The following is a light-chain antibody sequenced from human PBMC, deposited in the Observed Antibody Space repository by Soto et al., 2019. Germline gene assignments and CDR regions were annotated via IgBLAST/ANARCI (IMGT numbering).Light chain of an antibody. Sequence: EFVLTQSPATLSLFPGERATLSCGAIRGVSSSYLACYQQKPGLAPRLLIYDASSRATGIPDRFSGSGSGTDFTLTISRLEPEDFAVYYCQQYGSSPYTFGQGTKLEIK. CDR2: DAS. V-gene: IGKV3D-20*01. J-gene: IGKJ2*01. CDR1: RGVSSSY. CDR3: QQYGSSPYT.